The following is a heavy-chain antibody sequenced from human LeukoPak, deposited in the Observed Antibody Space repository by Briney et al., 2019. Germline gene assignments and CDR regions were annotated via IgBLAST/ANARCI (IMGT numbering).Heavy chain of an antibody. J-gene: IGHJ4*02. CDR3: ARTSYSSSWYYFDY. V-gene: IGHV4-4*02. CDR1: GGSISSSNW. CDR2: ICRSGTT. D-gene: IGHD6-13*01. Sequence: SETLSLTCAVSGGSISSSNWWSWVRQPPGKGLEWIGHICRSGTTFCSVSLNRRLTISIDTSKNQFSLKLTSVTAADTAVYYCARTSYSSSWYYFDYWGQGTLVTVSS.